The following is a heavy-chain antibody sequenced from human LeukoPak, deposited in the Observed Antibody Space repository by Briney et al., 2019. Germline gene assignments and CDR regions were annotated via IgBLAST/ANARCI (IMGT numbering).Heavy chain of an antibody. D-gene: IGHD5-18*01. J-gene: IGHJ4*02. Sequence: SETLSLTCTVSGGSISSYYWSWVRQPPGKGLGWIGYIYYSGSTNYNPSLKSRVTISVDTSKNQFSLKLSSVTAADTAVYYCARVARIYTAFDHWGQGTLVTVSS. CDR3: ARVARIYTAFDH. V-gene: IGHV4-59*01. CDR2: IYYSGST. CDR1: GGSISSYY.